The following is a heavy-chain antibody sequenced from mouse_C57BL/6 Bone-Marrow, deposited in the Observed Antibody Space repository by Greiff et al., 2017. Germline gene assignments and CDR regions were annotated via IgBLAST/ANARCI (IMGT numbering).Heavy chain of an antibody. D-gene: IGHD1-1*01. CDR3: TREGDGDYFTWFAY. J-gene: IGHJ3*01. Sequence: EVQLQQSGTVLARPGASVKMSCKTSGYTFTSYWMHWVKQRPGQGLEWIGAIYPGNSDTSYNQKFKGKAKLTAVTSASTAYMELSSLTNEDSAVYYCTREGDGDYFTWFAYWGQGTLVTVSA. CDR1: GYTFTSYW. V-gene: IGHV1-5*01. CDR2: IYPGNSDT.